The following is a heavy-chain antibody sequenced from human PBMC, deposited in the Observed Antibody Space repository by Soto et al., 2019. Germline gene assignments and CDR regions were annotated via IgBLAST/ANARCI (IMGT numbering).Heavy chain of an antibody. Sequence: TYSVCCFSIISGYYCWSLSRKPPGKGREWGGNIYYSGNTYYNPALKSRLSISIDTSKNQFSLKVGSVTAADTAVYYCASSSLYGMDVWCQGPTVS. J-gene: IGHJ6*02. CDR2: IYYSGNT. CDR1: CFSIISGYYC. CDR3: ASSSLYGMDV. V-gene: IGHV4-30-4*01.